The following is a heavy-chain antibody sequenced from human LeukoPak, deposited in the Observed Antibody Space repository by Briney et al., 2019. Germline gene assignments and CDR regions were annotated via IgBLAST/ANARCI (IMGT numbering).Heavy chain of an antibody. D-gene: IGHD3-22*01. V-gene: IGHV4-30-4*08. CDR1: GGSISSGDYH. CDR2: IYYSGST. J-gene: IGHJ4*02. CDR3: ARVPDYYDSSGYIDY. Sequence: SQTLSLTCTVSGGSISSGDYHWSWIRQPPGKGLEWIGYIYYSGSTYYNPSLKSRVTISVDTSKNQFSLKLSSVTAADTAVYYCARVPDYYDSSGYIDYWGQGTLVTVSS.